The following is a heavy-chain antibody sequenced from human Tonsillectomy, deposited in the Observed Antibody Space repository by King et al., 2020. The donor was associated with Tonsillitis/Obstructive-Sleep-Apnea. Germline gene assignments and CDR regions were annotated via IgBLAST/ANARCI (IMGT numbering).Heavy chain of an antibody. J-gene: IGHJ4*02. V-gene: IGHV5-51*01. CDR2: IYPGDSDT. Sequence: VQLVESGAEVTKPGESLKISCKGSGYRFTSYWIGWVRQMPGKGLEWMGIIYPGDSDTRYSPSFQGQVTISADKSISTAYLQWSSLKASDTAMYYCARPRCSGGSCYRLFDYWGQGTLVTVSS. D-gene: IGHD2-15*01. CDR1: GYRFTSYW. CDR3: ARPRCSGGSCYRLFDY.